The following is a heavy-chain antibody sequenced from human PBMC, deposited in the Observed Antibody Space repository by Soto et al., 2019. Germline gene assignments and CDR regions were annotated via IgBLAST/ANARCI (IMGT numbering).Heavy chain of an antibody. Sequence: EVHLVESGGGLVQPGGSLRLSCATSGFIFTSYWMTWVRQAPGKGLEWVANINPDGSETYYVDSVKGRFTISRDNAKSSLYLQMNSLRVEDTAVYFCARLVFMWFGEFDHYYMDVWGKGTTVTVSS. CDR1: GFIFTSYW. CDR3: ARLVFMWFGEFDHYYMDV. D-gene: IGHD3-10*01. CDR2: INPDGSET. J-gene: IGHJ6*03. V-gene: IGHV3-7*01.